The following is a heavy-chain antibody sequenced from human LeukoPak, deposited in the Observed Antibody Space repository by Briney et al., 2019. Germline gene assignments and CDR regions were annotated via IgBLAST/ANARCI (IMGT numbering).Heavy chain of an antibody. J-gene: IGHJ4*02. CDR2: IKSKTDGGTT. V-gene: IGHV3-15*07. Sequence: GGSLRLSCAASGFTFGNAWMNWVRQAPGKGLEWVGRIKSKTDGGTTDYAAPVKGRFTISRDDSKNTLYLQMNSLKTEDTAVYYCTTDPAYLDYFDYWGQGTLVTVSS. CDR3: TTDPAYLDYFDY. CDR1: GFTFGNAW.